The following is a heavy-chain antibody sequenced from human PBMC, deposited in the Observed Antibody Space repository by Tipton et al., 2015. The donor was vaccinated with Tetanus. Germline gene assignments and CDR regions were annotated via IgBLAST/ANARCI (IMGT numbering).Heavy chain of an antibody. J-gene: IGHJ3*01. CDR2: ITPIFGTT. CDR1: GGTFSNYA. Sequence: QVQLVQSGAEVKKPGSSVKVSCKASGGTFSNYALSWVRQAPGQGLEWVGGITPIFGTTNSAPKFQGRVTITADESTNTAYMELSSLRSEDTAVYYCAKEKLLVDTFDVWGQGTMVTVSS. V-gene: IGHV1-69*01. D-gene: IGHD2-15*01. CDR3: AKEKLLVDTFDV.